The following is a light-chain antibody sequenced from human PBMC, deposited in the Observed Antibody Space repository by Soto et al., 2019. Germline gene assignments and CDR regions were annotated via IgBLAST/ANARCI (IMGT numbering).Light chain of an antibody. Sequence: EIVLTHSPGTLSLSQGEIATLSCRASQSVSSSYLAWYQQKPGQAPRLLIYGTSNRATGIPDRFSGSGSGTDFTLTISRLEPEDFAVYYCQQYGSSSGAFGQGTKVDIK. J-gene: IGKJ1*01. CDR1: QSVSSSY. V-gene: IGKV3-20*01. CDR3: QQYGSSSGA. CDR2: GTS.